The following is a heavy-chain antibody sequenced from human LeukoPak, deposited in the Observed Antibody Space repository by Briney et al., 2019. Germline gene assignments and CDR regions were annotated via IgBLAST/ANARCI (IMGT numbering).Heavy chain of an antibody. Sequence: GGSLRLSCAASGFSFSSYAMTWARQAPVKGLEWVSAISGDGTRTYYADSVKGRFTISRDDSKNTLYLEMSSLRVEDTAIYYCAKWPEGAMDYFDYWGQGTLVTVSS. CDR2: ISGDGTRT. CDR3: AKWPEGAMDYFDY. D-gene: IGHD3-16*01. J-gene: IGHJ4*02. V-gene: IGHV3-23*01. CDR1: GFSFSSYA.